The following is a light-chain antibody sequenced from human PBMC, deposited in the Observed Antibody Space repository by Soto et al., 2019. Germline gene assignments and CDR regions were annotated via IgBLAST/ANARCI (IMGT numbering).Light chain of an antibody. Sequence: QSALTQPPSASGSPGQSVTISCTGTSSDVGGYNYVSWYQQYPGKVPKLMVYEVNNRPSGVPDRFSGSKSGNTASLTVAGLQAEYEDDYYCTSYAGGNNVFGTGTKVTVL. CDR3: TSYAGGNNV. J-gene: IGLJ1*01. CDR2: EVN. CDR1: SSDVGGYNY. V-gene: IGLV2-8*01.